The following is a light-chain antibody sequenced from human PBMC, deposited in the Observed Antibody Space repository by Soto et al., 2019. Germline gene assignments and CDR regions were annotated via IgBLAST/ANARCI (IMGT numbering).Light chain of an antibody. CDR1: QSVSSNY. Sequence: EVVLTQSPGTLSLSPGERATFSCRASQSVSSNYLAWYQQKPGQAPRLLIYGAFKRATGIPDRFSGSGSGKDFTLTISSLQSEDSPAYYCKQYNKWPDRKSGQGTKADIX. CDR3: KQYNKWPDRK. CDR2: GAF. V-gene: IGKV3-20*01. J-gene: IGKJ1*01.